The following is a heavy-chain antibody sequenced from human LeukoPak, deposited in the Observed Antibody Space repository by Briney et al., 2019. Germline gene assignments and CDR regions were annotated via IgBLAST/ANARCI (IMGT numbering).Heavy chain of an antibody. Sequence: GGSLRLSCAASGFTFSSYGMHWVRQAPGKGLGWVAFIRYDGTNKYYLDSVRGRFTISRDNFKNTLHLQMHSLRPEDTALYYCAKAQFLSGPYDAFDVWGQGTVVTVSS. CDR3: AKAQFLSGPYDAFDV. V-gene: IGHV3-30*02. CDR1: GFTFSSYG. CDR2: IRYDGTNK. D-gene: IGHD2-15*01. J-gene: IGHJ3*01.